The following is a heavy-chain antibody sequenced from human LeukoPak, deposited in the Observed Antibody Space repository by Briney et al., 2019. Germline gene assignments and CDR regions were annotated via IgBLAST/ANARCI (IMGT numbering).Heavy chain of an antibody. V-gene: IGHV4-31*03. Sequence: PSETLSLTCTVSGGSISSGGYYWSWIRQHPGKGLEWIGYIYYSGSTYYNPSLKSRVTISVDTSKNQFSLKLSSVTAADTAVYYCARDWVYVSAFGLDCYGMDVWGKGTTVTVSS. CDR3: ARDWVYVSAFGLDCYGMDV. CDR2: IYYSGST. J-gene: IGHJ6*04. D-gene: IGHD5/OR15-5a*01. CDR1: GGSISSGGYY.